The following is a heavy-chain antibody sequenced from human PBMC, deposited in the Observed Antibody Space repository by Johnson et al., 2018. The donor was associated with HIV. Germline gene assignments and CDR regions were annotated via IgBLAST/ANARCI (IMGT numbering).Heavy chain of an antibody. Sequence: QVQVVESGGGVVQPGGSLRLSCAASGFTFSSYGMHWVRQAPGKGLEWVAFIRYDGSNKYYADSVKGRFTISRDNSKNTLYLQMNSLRAEDTAVYYCSYIFVDTAMDKTTTDAFDIWGQGTMVTVSS. J-gene: IGHJ3*02. CDR1: GFTFSSYG. CDR3: SYIFVDTAMDKTTTDAFDI. D-gene: IGHD5-18*01. CDR2: IRYDGSNK. V-gene: IGHV3-30*02.